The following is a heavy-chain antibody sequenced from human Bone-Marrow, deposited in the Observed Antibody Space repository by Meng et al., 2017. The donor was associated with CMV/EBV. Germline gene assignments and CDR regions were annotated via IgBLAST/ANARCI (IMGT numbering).Heavy chain of an antibody. D-gene: IGHD6-19*01. CDR1: GFTFSSNP. CDR3: ARDLAVGSFDY. J-gene: IGHJ4*02. CDR2: ISSSSSYI. V-gene: IGHV3-21*01. Sequence: GGSLRLSCAASGFTFSSNPMHWVRQAPGKGLEWVSSISSSSSYIYYADSVKGRFTISRDNAKNSLYLQMNSLRAEDTAVYYCARDLAVGSFDYWGQGTLVTVSS.